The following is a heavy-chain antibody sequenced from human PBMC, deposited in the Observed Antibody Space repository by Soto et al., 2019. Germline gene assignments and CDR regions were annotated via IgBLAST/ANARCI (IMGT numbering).Heavy chain of an antibody. J-gene: IGHJ3*02. CDR3: ARVVRSPGAFDI. V-gene: IGHV1-18*01. D-gene: IGHD3-10*01. CDR1: GYTFTSYG. CDR2: ISAYNGNT. Sequence: QVQLVQSGAEVKKPGASVKVSCKASGYTFTSYGISWVRQAPGQGLEWMGWISAYNGNTNYAQKPQGRVTMTPDTSTSTAYVELRSLRSDDTAVYYCARVVRSPGAFDIWGQGTMVTVSS.